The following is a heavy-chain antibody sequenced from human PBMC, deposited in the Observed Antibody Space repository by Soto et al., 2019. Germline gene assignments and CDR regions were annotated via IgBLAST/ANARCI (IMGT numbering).Heavy chain of an antibody. J-gene: IGHJ4*02. CDR3: ARDDYGGHSGVLVDF. D-gene: IGHD4-17*01. V-gene: IGHV1-2*02. CDR2: INPNSGGT. Sequence: QVQLVQSGAEVKKPGASVKVSCKTSGYTFTGHFMHWVRQAPGQGFEWMGWINPNSGGTKYLQRFQGRVSMTRDTSISTAYMELSRLTSDDTAVYYCARDDYGGHSGVLVDFWGQGTLVTVSS. CDR1: GYTFTGHF.